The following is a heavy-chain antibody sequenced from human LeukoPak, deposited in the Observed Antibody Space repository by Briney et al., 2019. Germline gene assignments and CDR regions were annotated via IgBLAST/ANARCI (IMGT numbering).Heavy chain of an antibody. CDR3: ARVPRRGDRFDP. D-gene: IGHD3-10*01. J-gene: IGHJ5*02. Sequence: ASVKVSCKASGYTFTSYVINWVRQATGQGLEWMGWMNPSNGNTGYAQRFQGRVTMTRNTSISTAYMELSSLKSEDTAVYYCARVPRRGDRFDPWGQGTLVTVSS. V-gene: IGHV1-8*01. CDR1: GYTFTSYV. CDR2: MNPSNGNT.